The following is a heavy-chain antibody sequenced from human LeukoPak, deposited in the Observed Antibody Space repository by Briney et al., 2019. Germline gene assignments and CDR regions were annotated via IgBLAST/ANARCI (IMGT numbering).Heavy chain of an antibody. CDR2: ISSSGSTI. CDR1: GFTFSDY. CDR3: AKDARRTFGLSSGLYRGSYYFDY. Sequence: PGGSLRLSCAASGFTFSDYMSWIRQAPGKGLEWVSYISSSGSTIYYADSVKGRFTISRDNAKNSLYLQMNSLRAEDTAVYYCAKDARRTFGLSSGLYRGSYYFDYWGQGTLVTVSS. V-gene: IGHV3-11*04. J-gene: IGHJ4*02. D-gene: IGHD6-19*01.